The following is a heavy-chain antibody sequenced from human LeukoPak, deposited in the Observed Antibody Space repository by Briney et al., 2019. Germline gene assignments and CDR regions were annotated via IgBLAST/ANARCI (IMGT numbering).Heavy chain of an antibody. J-gene: IGHJ4*02. CDR1: GYTFTSYG. CDR3: ARADPRSGSYYNEASYYFDY. V-gene: IGHV1-18*01. CDR2: ISAYNGNT. D-gene: IGHD3-10*01. Sequence: ASVTVSCKASGYTFTSYGISWVRQAPGQGLAWVGWISAYNGNTNYAQKLQGRVTMTTDTSTSTAYMELRSLRSDDTAVYYCARADPRSGSYYNEASYYFDYWGQGTLVTVSS.